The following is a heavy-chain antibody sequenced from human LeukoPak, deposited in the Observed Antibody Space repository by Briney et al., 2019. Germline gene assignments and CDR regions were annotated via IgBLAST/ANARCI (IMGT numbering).Heavy chain of an antibody. D-gene: IGHD6-13*01. V-gene: IGHV1-24*01. CDR2: FDPEDGET. CDR1: GYTLTELS. J-gene: IGHJ1*01. Sequence: ASVKVSCKVSGYTLTELSMHWVRQAPGKGLEWVGGFDPEDGETIYAQKFQGRGTMNEDTFTDTAYMELSSLRSEDTAVYYCATATGYSSSWYGSPRDQYFQHWGQGTLVTVSS. CDR3: ATATGYSSSWYGSPRDQYFQH.